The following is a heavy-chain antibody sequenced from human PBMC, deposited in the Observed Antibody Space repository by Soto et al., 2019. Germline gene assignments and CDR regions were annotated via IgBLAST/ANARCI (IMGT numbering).Heavy chain of an antibody. J-gene: IGHJ6*02. CDR3: ARDRSYSLEA. D-gene: IGHD4-4*01. V-gene: IGHV3-74*01. CDR1: GSTFSNDW. CDR2: INRDGSST. Sequence: VQLVESGGGLLQPGGSLRRSCAVSGSTFSNDWRHWDRQAPGKGLVWVSHINRDGSSTNYADFVKGRFTIARDNAKNTVYLQMNSMRAEDTAVYYCARDRSYSLEAWGQGTTVTVSS.